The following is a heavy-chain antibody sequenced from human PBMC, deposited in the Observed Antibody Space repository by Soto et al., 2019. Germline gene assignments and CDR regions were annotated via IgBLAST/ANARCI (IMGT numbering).Heavy chain of an antibody. CDR2: INAGNGNT. Sequence: GASVKVSCKASGYTFTSYAMHWVRQAPGQRLEWMGWINAGNGNTKYSQKFQGRVTITRDTSASTAYMELSSLRSEDTAVYYCARECKERDCYYYYYMDVWGKGTTVTVSS. J-gene: IGHJ6*03. V-gene: IGHV1-3*01. CDR1: GYTFTSYA. CDR3: ARECKERDCYYYYYMDV. D-gene: IGHD2-8*01.